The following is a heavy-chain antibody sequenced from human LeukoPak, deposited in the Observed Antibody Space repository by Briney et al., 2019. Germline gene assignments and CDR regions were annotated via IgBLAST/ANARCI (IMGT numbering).Heavy chain of an antibody. CDR2: ISGSGGST. CDR3: AREWDALGATSDY. J-gene: IGHJ4*02. CDR1: GFTFSSYA. V-gene: IGHV3-23*01. Sequence: PGGSLRLSCAASGFTFSSYAMSWVRQAPGKGLEWVSAISGSGGSTYYADSVKGRFTISRDNAKNSLYLQMNSLRAEDTAVYYCAREWDALGATSDYWGQGTLVTVSS. D-gene: IGHD1-26*01.